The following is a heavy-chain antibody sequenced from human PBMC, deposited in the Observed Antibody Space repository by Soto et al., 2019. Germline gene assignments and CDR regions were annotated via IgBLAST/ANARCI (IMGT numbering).Heavy chain of an antibody. D-gene: IGHD3-3*01. Sequence: SGTLSLTCTVSGGSMSPYYWTWIRQPPGKGLEWIANIYYRGNTNYNPSFESRVTISIDTSKNQFSLKLNPMTAADTAVYYCARHSKKPGDFDYYYGMDVWGQGTAVTVSS. CDR2: IYYRGNT. CDR1: GGSMSPYY. CDR3: ARHSKKPGDFDYYYGMDV. V-gene: IGHV4-59*08. J-gene: IGHJ6*02.